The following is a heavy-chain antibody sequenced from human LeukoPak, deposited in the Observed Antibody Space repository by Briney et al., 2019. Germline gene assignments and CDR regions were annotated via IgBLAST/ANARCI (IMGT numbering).Heavy chain of an antibody. V-gene: IGHV3-20*04. Sequence: TGGSLRLSCAASGFTFDDYGMSWVRQAPGKGLEWVSGINWNGGSTGYADSVKGRFTISRDNAKNSLYLQMNSLRAEDTALYYCARSYDILTGYYPLDYWGQGTLVTVSS. J-gene: IGHJ4*02. D-gene: IGHD3-9*01. CDR3: ARSYDILTGYYPLDY. CDR1: GFTFDDYG. CDR2: INWNGGST.